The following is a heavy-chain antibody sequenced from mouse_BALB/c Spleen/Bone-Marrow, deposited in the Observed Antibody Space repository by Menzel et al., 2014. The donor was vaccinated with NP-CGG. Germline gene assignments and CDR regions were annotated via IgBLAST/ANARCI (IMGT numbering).Heavy chain of an antibody. CDR2: INSNGGST. CDR3: ARKVRKYYAMDY. CDR1: GFTFSSYG. V-gene: IGHV5-6-3*01. D-gene: IGHD1-3*01. J-gene: IGHJ4*01. Sequence: DVVLVESGGGLVQPGGSLKLSCAASGFTFSSYGMSWVRQTPDKRLELVATINSNGGSTYYPDSVKGRFTISRDNAKNTLYLQMSSLKSEDTAMYYCARKVRKYYAMDYWGQGTSVTVSS.